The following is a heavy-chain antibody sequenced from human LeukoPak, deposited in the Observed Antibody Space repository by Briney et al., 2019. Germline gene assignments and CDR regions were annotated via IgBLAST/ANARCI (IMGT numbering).Heavy chain of an antibody. CDR3: ARTDRPYYDFWSGYYWSGGYFDY. Sequence: GSSVKVSCKASGGTFSSYAISWVRQAHGQGLEWMGGIIPIFGTANYAQKFQGRVTITTDESTSTAYMELSSLRSEDTAVYYCARTDRPYYDFWSGYYWSGGYFDYWGQGTLVTVSS. J-gene: IGHJ4*02. CDR1: GGTFSSYA. CDR2: IIPIFGTA. V-gene: IGHV1-69*05. D-gene: IGHD3-3*01.